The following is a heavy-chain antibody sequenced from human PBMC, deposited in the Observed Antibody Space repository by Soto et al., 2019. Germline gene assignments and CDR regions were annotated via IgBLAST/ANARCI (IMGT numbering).Heavy chain of an antibody. D-gene: IGHD1-7*01. CDR1: GYTFTSYD. V-gene: IGHV1-8*01. CDR2: MNPNSGNT. J-gene: IGHJ6*03. CDR3: ARGKLELRYYYYYMDV. Sequence: ASVKVSCKASGYTFTSYDINWVRQATGQGLEWMGWMNPNSGNTGYAQKFQGRVTMTRNTSISTAYMELSSLRSEDTAVYYCARGKLELRYYYYYMDVWGKGTTVPVSS.